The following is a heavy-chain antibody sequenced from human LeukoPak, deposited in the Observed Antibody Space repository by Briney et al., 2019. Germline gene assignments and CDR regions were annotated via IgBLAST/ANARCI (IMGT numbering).Heavy chain of an antibody. CDR3: AGEVLTYYYGSGNYYKVHY. J-gene: IGHJ4*02. Sequence: TSETLSLTCAVYGGSFSGYYWSWIRQPPGKGLEWIGEINHSGSTNYNPSLKSRVTISVDTSKNQFSLKLSSVTAADTAVYYCAGEVLTYYYGSGNYYKVHYWGQGTLVTV. CDR2: INHSGST. V-gene: IGHV4-34*01. D-gene: IGHD3-10*01. CDR1: GGSFSGYY.